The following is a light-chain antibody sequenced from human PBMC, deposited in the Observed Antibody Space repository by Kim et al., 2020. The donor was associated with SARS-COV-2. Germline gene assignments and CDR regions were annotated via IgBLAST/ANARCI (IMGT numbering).Light chain of an antibody. Sequence: QSALTQPASVSGSPGQSITISCTGTASDVGGHNSVSWYQQYPGKVPKLMIYDVTKRPTGVSSRFSGSKSGNTASLTISGLQAEDEADYYCCSYRTSSTYVFGSGTKVTVL. CDR3: CSYRTSSTYV. CDR1: ASDVGGHNS. J-gene: IGLJ1*01. CDR2: DVT. V-gene: IGLV2-14*01.